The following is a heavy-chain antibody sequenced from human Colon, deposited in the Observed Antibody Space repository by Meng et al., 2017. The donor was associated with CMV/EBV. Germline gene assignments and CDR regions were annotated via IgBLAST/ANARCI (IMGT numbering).Heavy chain of an antibody. CDR3: ARARGRDLLYSYFGMDV. V-gene: IGHV3-20*04. J-gene: IGHJ6*02. D-gene: IGHD2-8*01. CDR1: GFAFTTSA. CDR2: LNWNGDNP. Sequence: GESLKISCAASGFAFTTSAMSWVRQAPGKGLEWVSGLNWNGDNPGYADSVKGRFTVSRDNAKNSLYLQMSSLRVEDTALYYCARARGRDLLYSYFGMDVWGQGTTVTVSS.